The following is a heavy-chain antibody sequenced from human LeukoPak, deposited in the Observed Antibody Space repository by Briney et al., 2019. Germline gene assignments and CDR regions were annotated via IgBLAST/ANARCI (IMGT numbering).Heavy chain of an antibody. CDR3: ARAISAYYYYYYMDV. J-gene: IGHJ6*03. Sequence: SGTLSLTCAVSGGSISSSNWWSWVRQPPGKGLEWIGEIYHSGSTNYNPSLKSRVTISVDKSKNQFSLKLSSVTAADTAVYYCARAISAYYYYYYMDVWGKGTTVTVSS. V-gene: IGHV4-4*02. CDR2: IYHSGST. CDR1: GGSISSSNW.